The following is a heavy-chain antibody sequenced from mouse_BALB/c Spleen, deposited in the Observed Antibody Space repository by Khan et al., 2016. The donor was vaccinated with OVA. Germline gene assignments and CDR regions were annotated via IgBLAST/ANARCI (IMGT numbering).Heavy chain of an antibody. D-gene: IGHD1-1*01. J-gene: IGHJ3*01. CDR3: VKHGSSYAWFSY. V-gene: IGHV1-7*01. CDR2: INPSTGYT. CDR1: GYTFTSYW. Sequence: QVQLQQSGAELAKPGASVKMSCKASGYTFTSYWMHWVKQRPGQGLEWIGYINPSTGYTESNQKFKDKATLTADKSSNTAYMPLSSLTSEDSAVYYWVKHGSSYAWFSYWGQGTLGTVS.